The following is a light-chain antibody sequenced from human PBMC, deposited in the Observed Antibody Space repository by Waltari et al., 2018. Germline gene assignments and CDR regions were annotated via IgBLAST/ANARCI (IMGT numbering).Light chain of an antibody. CDR1: SSDVGGYNY. J-gene: IGLJ1*01. CDR3: CSYAGSYIYV. V-gene: IGLV2-11*01. CDR2: DVS. Sequence: QSALTQPRSVSGSPGQSVTISCTGTSSDVGGYNYVSWYQHHPGKAPKVMIYDVSQRPSGVPDRFSGSKSDNTASLTISGLQVEDEADYYCCSYAGSYIYVFGSGTKVTVL.